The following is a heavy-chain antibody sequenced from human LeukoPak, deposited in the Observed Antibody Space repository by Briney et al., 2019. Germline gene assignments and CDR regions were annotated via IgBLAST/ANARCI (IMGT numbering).Heavy chain of an antibody. CDR2: INHSGST. CDR3: ARAIFGVVIIPNWFDP. J-gene: IGHJ5*02. Sequence: KPSETLSLTCAVYGGSFSGCYWSWIRQPPGKGLEWIGEINHSGSTNYNPSLKSRVTISVDTSKNQFSLKLSSVTAADTAVYYCARAIFGVVIIPNWFDPWGQGTLVTVSS. D-gene: IGHD3-3*01. CDR1: GGSFSGCY. V-gene: IGHV4-34*01.